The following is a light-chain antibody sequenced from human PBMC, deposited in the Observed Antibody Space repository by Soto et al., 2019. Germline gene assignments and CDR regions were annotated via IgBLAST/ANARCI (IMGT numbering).Light chain of an antibody. CDR1: NIGSKS. J-gene: IGLJ2*01. Sequence: SYELTQPLSVSVAPGQTARITCGGNNIGSKSVHWYQQKPGQAPVLVVYDDSERPSGIPERFSGSNSGNTATLTISRVEAGDEVDYYCQVWDSSSEHVVFGGGTKVTVL. CDR2: DDS. CDR3: QVWDSSSEHVV. V-gene: IGLV3-21*02.